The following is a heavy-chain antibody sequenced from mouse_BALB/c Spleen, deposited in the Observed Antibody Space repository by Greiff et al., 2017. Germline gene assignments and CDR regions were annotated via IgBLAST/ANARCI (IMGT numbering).Heavy chain of an antibody. CDR2: ISDGGSYT. D-gene: IGHD1-2*01. CDR3: AREDYGYSFAY. J-gene: IGHJ3*01. CDR1: GFTFSDYY. V-gene: IGHV5-4*02. Sequence: EVQRVESGGGLVKPGGSLKLSCAASGFTFSDYYMYWVRQTPEKRLEWVATISDGGSYTYYPDSVKGRFTISRDNAKNNLYLQMSSLKSEDTAMYYCAREDYGYSFAYWGQGTLVTVSA.